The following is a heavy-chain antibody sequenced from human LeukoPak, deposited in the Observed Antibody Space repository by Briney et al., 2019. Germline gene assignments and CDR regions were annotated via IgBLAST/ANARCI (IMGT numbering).Heavy chain of an antibody. CDR2: INTNTGNP. J-gene: IGHJ5*02. V-gene: IGHV7-4-1*02. CDR3: ARAGSSGWYNWFDP. Sequence: ASVKVSCKASGYTFTSYAMNWVRQAPGQGLEWMGWINTNTGNPTYAQDFTGRFVFSLDTSVSTAYLQISSLKAEDTAVYYCARAGSSGWYNWFDPWGQGTLVTVSS. D-gene: IGHD6-19*01. CDR1: GYTFTSYA.